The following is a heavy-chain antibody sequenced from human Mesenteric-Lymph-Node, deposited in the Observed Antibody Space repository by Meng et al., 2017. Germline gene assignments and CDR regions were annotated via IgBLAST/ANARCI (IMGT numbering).Heavy chain of an antibody. D-gene: IGHD4-17*01. J-gene: IGHJ3*02. CDR1: GFTVSSNY. Sequence: GESLKISCAASGFTVSSNYMSWVRQAPGKGLEWVSVIYSGGSTYYADSVKGRFTISRDNSKNTLYLQMNSLRAEDTAVYYCARASGDYGDYGVNDAFDIWGQGTMVTVSS. CDR2: IYSGGST. CDR3: ARASGDYGDYGVNDAFDI. V-gene: IGHV3-66*02.